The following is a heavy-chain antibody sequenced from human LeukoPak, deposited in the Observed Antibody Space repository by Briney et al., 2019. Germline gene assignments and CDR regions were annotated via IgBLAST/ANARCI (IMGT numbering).Heavy chain of an antibody. Sequence: PGGSLRLSCAASGFTFSSYSMNWVRQAPGKGLEWVSSISSSSSYIYYADSVKGRFNISRDNAKNSLYLQMNSLRAEDTAVYYCARDREQQLADYWGQGTLVTVSS. V-gene: IGHV3-21*01. CDR3: ARDREQQLADY. J-gene: IGHJ4*02. CDR1: GFTFSSYS. D-gene: IGHD6-13*01. CDR2: ISSSSSYI.